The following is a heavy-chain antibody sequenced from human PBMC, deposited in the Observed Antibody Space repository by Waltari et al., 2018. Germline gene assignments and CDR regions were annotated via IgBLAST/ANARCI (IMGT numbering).Heavy chain of an antibody. J-gene: IGHJ4*02. CDR1: GGTFSSYA. CDR2: LTSHTGTA. CDR3: ASRLRVVGLSTQGGDFDC. D-gene: IGHD3-22*01. Sequence: QLQLVQSGAEVKKPGSSVKVSCKASGGTFSSYAISWVRPAPGQGLAWLGGLTSHTGTAHDAQKFQDRVTIAADEPTSTAYRKLCSLRSEDTAGYYCASRLRVVGLSTQGGDFDCWGQGTLVTVSS. V-gene: IGHV1-69*01.